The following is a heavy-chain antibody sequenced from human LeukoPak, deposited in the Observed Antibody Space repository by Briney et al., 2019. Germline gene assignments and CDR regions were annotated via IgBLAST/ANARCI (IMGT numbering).Heavy chain of an antibody. Sequence: GGSLRLSCAPSGFSSTSYSMDAVCQSPQRRRERVLSISSRSNYIYYADSVKGRFTISRDNAKNSLYLQMNSLRAEDTAVYYCARGHGFMGSYYRGPFDYWGQGTLVTVSS. J-gene: IGHJ4*02. V-gene: IGHV3-21*01. D-gene: IGHD3-10*01. CDR3: ARGHGFMGSYYRGPFDY. CDR1: GFSSTSYS. CDR2: ISSRSNYI.